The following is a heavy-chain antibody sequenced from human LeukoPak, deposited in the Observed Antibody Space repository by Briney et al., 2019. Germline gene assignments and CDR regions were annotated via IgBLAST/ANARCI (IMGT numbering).Heavy chain of an antibody. CDR3: ARVGGSYLFDY. CDR2: IKQDGSEK. J-gene: IGHJ4*02. V-gene: IGHV3-7*01. D-gene: IGHD1-26*01. CDR1: GFSFSNYW. Sequence: GGSLRLSCAASGFSFSNYWITWVRQAPGKGLEWVANIKQDGSEKNYVDSVKGRFTISRDNAKNSLYLQMNSLRAEDTAVYYCARVGGSYLFDYWGQGTLVTVSS.